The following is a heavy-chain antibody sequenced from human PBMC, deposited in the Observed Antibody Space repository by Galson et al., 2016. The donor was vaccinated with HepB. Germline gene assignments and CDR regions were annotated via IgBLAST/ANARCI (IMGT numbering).Heavy chain of an antibody. CDR3: ARHRGIFGAVIVVSYFDY. D-gene: IGHD3-3*01. Sequence: LSLTCTVSGDSISSSTYYWGWIRQPPGKGLEWVGTFYYSGTTYYNPSLKSRVTISVDTSMNHFSLKLSSVTAADTALYYCARHRGIFGAVIVVSYFDYWGQGTLVAVSS. CDR1: GDSISSSTYY. CDR2: FYYSGTT. V-gene: IGHV4-39*01. J-gene: IGHJ4*02.